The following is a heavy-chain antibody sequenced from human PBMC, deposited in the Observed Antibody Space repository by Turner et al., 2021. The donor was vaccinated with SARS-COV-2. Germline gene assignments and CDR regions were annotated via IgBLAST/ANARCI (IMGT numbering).Heavy chain of an antibody. CDR1: VFTFSSYW. V-gene: IGHV3-74*01. D-gene: IGHD2-15*01. CDR2: LDSDGTNA. J-gene: IGHJ4*02. Sequence: EEYLVQSGGGLVQPGGSIRLSCAASVFTFSSYWMHWVRQVPGKGLVWVSNLDSDGTNAAYADSVKGRFTISRDNTKNKLYLQMNSLRAEDTAVYFCAALAAPRDYWGQGTQVTVSS. CDR3: AALAAPRDY.